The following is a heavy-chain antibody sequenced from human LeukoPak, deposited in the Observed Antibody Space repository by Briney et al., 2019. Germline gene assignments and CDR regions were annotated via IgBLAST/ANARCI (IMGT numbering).Heavy chain of an antibody. CDR1: GGSISSGSYY. J-gene: IGHJ4*02. CDR3: ARYSSSWYYFDY. V-gene: IGHV4-61*02. D-gene: IGHD6-13*01. Sequence: PSETLSLTCTVSGGSISSGSYYWSWIRQPAGKGLEWIGRIYTSGSTNYNPSLKSRVTISVDTSKNQFSLKLSSVTAADTAVYYCARYSSSWYYFDYWGQGTLVTVSS. CDR2: IYTSGST.